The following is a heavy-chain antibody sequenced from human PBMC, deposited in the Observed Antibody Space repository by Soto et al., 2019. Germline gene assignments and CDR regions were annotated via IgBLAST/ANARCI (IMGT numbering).Heavy chain of an antibody. CDR3: ATCGGDCYSPRDYYDGMDV. CDR1: GGTFSSYA. Sequence: QVQLVQSGAEVKKPGSSVKVSCKASGGTFSSYAISWVRQAPGEGLDWMGGFIPIFGTANYAQKFQGRVTITADKSTSTAYMEMSSLRSEDTAVYYCATCGGDCYSPRDYYDGMDVWGQGTTVTVSS. J-gene: IGHJ6*02. D-gene: IGHD2-21*02. V-gene: IGHV1-69*06. CDR2: FIPIFGTA.